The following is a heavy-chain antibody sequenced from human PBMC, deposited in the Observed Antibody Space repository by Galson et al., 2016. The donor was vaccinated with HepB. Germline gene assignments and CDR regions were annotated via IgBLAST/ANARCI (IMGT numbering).Heavy chain of an antibody. D-gene: IGHD3-22*01. CDR1: GGSINSDTYY. CDR3: ARESFRSGSSYFGMDV. Sequence: TLSLTCSVSGGSINSDTYYWTWIRQPAGKGLEWIGRFYPSGSTSYNPSLKSRVTISVDTSKRQFSLKLSSVTAADTAVYYCARESFRSGSSYFGMDVWGPGTAVTVSS. CDR2: FYPSGST. J-gene: IGHJ6*02. V-gene: IGHV4-61*02.